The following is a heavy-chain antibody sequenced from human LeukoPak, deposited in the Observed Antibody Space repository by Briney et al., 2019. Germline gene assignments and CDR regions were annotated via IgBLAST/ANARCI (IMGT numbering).Heavy chain of an antibody. Sequence: GGSLRLSCATSGFTFSPFWIHWVRQGPGKGLEWVSRIGLDEKNTNYADSVKGRFTISRDNAKSTVSLQMNSLRADDTAVYYCVRGLGYDRSGVWQKYFDSWGQGTLVTVSS. D-gene: IGHD3-22*01. CDR3: VRGLGYDRSGVWQKYFDS. CDR1: GFTFSPFW. CDR2: IGLDEKNT. V-gene: IGHV3-74*01. J-gene: IGHJ4*02.